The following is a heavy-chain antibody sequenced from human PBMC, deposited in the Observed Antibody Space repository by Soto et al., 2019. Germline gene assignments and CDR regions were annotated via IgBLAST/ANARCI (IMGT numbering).Heavy chain of an antibody. Sequence: GGSLRLSCAASGFTFSSYGMHWVRQAPGKGLEWVAVISYDGSNKYYADSVKGRFTISRDNSKDTLYLQMNSLRAEDTAVYYCAKESSDFWSGYYTGCYFDCWGQGTLVTVSS. V-gene: IGHV3-30*18. D-gene: IGHD3-3*01. CDR1: GFTFSSYG. CDR2: ISYDGSNK. J-gene: IGHJ4*02. CDR3: AKESSDFWSGYYTGCYFDC.